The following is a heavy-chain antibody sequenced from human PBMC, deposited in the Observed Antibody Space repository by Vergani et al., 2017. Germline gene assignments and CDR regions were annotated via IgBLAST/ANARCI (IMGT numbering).Heavy chain of an antibody. V-gene: IGHV1-69*01. J-gene: IGHJ4*02. D-gene: IGHD1-26*01. CDR2: IIPIFGTA. CDR1: GGTFSSYA. CDR3: ARRYSGSYPFDY. Sequence: QVQLVQSGAEVKKPGSSVKVSCKASGGTFSSYAISWVRQAPGQGREWMGGIIPIFGTANYAQKFQGRVTITADESTSTAYMELSSLRSEDTAVYYGARRYSGSYPFDYWGQGTLVTVSS.